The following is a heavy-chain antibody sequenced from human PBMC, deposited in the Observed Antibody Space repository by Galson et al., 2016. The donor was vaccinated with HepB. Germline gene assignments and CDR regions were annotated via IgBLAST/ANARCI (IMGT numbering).Heavy chain of an antibody. V-gene: IGHV3-48*01. CDR2: ISSSTII. Sequence: LRLSCAASGFTFSSFSMNWVRQAPGRGLEWVSYISSSTIIYYADSVKGRFTIPRDNAKNTLYLQMSSLRAEDTAVYYCARSRIIYCSSTSCYDAFDIWGQGTMVTVSS. CDR3: ARSRIIYCSSTSCYDAFDI. D-gene: IGHD2-2*01. J-gene: IGHJ3*02. CDR1: GFTFSSFS.